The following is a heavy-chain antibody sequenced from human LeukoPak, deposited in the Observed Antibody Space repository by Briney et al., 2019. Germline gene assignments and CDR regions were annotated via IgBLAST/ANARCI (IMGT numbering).Heavy chain of an antibody. V-gene: IGHV4-39*01. CDR2: IYYSGST. D-gene: IGHD3-22*01. J-gene: IGHJ1*01. CDR1: GGSISSSSYY. CDR3: ASATYDSSGYYYVGYFQH. Sequence: PSETLSLTCTVSGGSISSSSYYWGWIRQPPGKGLEWIGSIYYSGSTYYNPSLKSRVTISVGTSKNQFSLKLSSVTAADTAVYYCASATYDSSGYYYVGYFQHWGQGTLVTVSS.